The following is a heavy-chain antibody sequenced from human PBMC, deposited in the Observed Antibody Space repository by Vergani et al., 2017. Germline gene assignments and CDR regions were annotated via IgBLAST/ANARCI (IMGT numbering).Heavy chain of an antibody. J-gene: IGHJ4*02. Sequence: QVQLVQSGAEVKKPGASVKVSCKASGYTFTGYYMHWVRQAPGQGLEWMGWINPDSGGTNYAQEFQGWVTMTRDTSLSTAYMELSSLRSDDTAVYYCARDGSVYRAYSSSWDGYFDYWGQGTLVTVSS. CDR3: ARDGSVYRAYSSSWDGYFDY. D-gene: IGHD6-13*01. CDR1: GYTFTGYY. CDR2: INPDSGGT. V-gene: IGHV1-2*04.